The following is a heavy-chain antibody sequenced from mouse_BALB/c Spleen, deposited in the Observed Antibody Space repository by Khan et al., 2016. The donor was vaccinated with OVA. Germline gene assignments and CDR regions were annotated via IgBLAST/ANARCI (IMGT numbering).Heavy chain of an antibody. Sequence: QVQLQQSGAELVKAGASVKMSCKASGYTFTSYWMHWVKQRLGQGLEWFAETNPTNGRTYYNEKFTSKATLTVDKSSSTAYMLLSGPTFEDSAVYDCARIKKIVATYFDYWGQGTTLTVSS. CDR3: ARIKKIVATYFDY. J-gene: IGHJ2*01. D-gene: IGHD1-1*01. CDR1: GYTFTSYW. CDR2: TNPTNGRT. V-gene: IGHV1S81*02.